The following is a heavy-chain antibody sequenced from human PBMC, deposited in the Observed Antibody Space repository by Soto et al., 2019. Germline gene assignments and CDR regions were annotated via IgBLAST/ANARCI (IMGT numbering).Heavy chain of an antibody. CDR2: IYYSGST. V-gene: IGHV4-39*01. CDR3: ASLPYGDYYGMDV. J-gene: IGHJ6*02. CDR1: GGSIRSSSYY. D-gene: IGHD4-17*01. Sequence: SETLSLTCTVSGGSIRSSSYYWGWIRQPPGKGLEWIGSIYYSGSTYYNPYLKSRVTISVDTSKNQFSLKLSSVTAADTAVYYCASLPYGDYYGMDVWGQGTTVTVSS.